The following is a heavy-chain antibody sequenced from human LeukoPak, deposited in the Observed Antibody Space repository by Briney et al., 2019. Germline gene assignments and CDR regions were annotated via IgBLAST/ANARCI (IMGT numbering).Heavy chain of an antibody. J-gene: IGHJ4*02. D-gene: IGHD3-22*01. CDR2: ISGSTAYI. CDR1: GITFTTYT. V-gene: IGHV3-21*01. CDR3: ANPEVYDSSVHSL. Sequence: GGSLRLSCAASGITFTTYTMSWVRQAPGKGLEWVSTISGSTAYINYADSVKGRFTISRDNAKNSLYLQMNSLSDEDTAVYYCANPEVYDSSVHSLWGQGTMVTVSS.